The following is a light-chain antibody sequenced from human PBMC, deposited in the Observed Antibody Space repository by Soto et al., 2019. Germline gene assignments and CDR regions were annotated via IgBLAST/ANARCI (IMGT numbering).Light chain of an antibody. Sequence: NFMLTQPHSVSESPGKTVTISCTRSSGSIATNYVQWFQQRPGSAPIIVIYEDDQRPSGVPDRFSGSIDSSSNSASLTIYGLQTEDEADYYCQSYDSSNHGVFGGGTKLTVL. V-gene: IGLV6-57*03. CDR3: QSYDSSNHGV. CDR2: EDD. J-gene: IGLJ3*02. CDR1: SGSIATNY.